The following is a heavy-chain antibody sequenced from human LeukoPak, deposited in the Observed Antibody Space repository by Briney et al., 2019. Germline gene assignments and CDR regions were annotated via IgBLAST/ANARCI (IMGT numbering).Heavy chain of an antibody. D-gene: IGHD5-18*01. CDR1: GGSLRNYY. Sequence: SETLSLTCTVSGGSLRNYYWGWIRQPPGKGLEWIGSIYYSGSTNYNPSLKSRVTISVDTSKNQFSLKLSSVTAADTALYYCARENGYRYDYWGQGTLVTVSS. CDR2: IYYSGST. J-gene: IGHJ4*02. V-gene: IGHV4-59*01. CDR3: ARENGYRYDY.